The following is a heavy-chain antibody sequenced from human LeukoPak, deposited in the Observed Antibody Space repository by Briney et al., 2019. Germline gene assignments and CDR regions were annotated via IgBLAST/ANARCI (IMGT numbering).Heavy chain of an antibody. V-gene: IGHV4-38-2*01. CDR2: IYHSGTT. CDR1: GYSISNVYY. D-gene: IGHD3-16*01. Sequence: PSETLSLTCAVSGYSISNVYYWGWIRQPPGKGLEWIGTIYHSGTTYYNPSLKSRVTLSADTSKNQFSPKLSSVSAADTAVYYCARVWGLSYYYMDVWGKGATVTVSS. CDR3: ARVWGLSYYYMDV. J-gene: IGHJ6*03.